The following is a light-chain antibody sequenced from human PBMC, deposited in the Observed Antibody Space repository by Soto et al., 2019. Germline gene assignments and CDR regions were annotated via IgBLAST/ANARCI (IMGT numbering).Light chain of an antibody. CDR3: PQYGGSPRT. Sequence: EIVLTQSPGTLSLSPGERATLSCRASQSISNNYLAWYQQTPGQAPRLLIYDASNRAAGIPDRFSGSGSVTDFTLTIRRLEPEDFGVYHCPQYGGSPRTFGQGTKVEIK. V-gene: IGKV3-20*01. J-gene: IGKJ1*01. CDR2: DAS. CDR1: QSISNNY.